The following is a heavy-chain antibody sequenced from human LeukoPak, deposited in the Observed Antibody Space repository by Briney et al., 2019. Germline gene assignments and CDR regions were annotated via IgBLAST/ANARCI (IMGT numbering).Heavy chain of an antibody. D-gene: IGHD4-17*01. CDR1: VCTFSSYA. CDR3: ARDNVSGDDYGRDYYYYYIDV. V-gene: IGHV1-69*13. Sequence: GASVKVSFKSSVCTFSSYAISWVRQARGQAREWMGGIIPIFRTADNAQKFQGILTITADESTSTAYMELSSLRSEDTAVYYCARDNVSGDDYGRDYYYYYIDVWGKGTTVAISS. J-gene: IGHJ6*03. CDR2: IIPIFRTA.